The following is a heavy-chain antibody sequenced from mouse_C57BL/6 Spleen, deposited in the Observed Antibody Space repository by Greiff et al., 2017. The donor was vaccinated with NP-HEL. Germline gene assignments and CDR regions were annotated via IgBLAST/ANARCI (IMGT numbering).Heavy chain of an antibody. CDR2: IYPGDGDT. CDR3: ARGWDYVYAMDY. Sequence: LQESGAELVKPGASVKISCKASGYAFSSYWMNWVKQRPGKGLEWIGQIYPGDGDTNYNGKFKGKATLTADKSSSTAYMQLSSLTSEDSAVYFCARGWDYVYAMDYWGQGTSVTVSS. V-gene: IGHV1-80*01. J-gene: IGHJ4*01. CDR1: GYAFSSYW. D-gene: IGHD2-4*01.